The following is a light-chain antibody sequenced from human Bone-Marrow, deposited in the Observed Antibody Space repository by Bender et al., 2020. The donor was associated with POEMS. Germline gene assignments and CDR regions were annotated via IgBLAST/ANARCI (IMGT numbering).Light chain of an antibody. CDR3: CSSTASYSWV. J-gene: IGLJ3*02. Sequence: QSALTQPASVSGSPGQSVTIACTGTSSDVGSYNLVSWYQQHPGKAPKLMIYEGTKRPSGVSSRFSGYKSGSSASLTISGLQAEDEADYYCCSSTASYSWVFGGGTKLTVL. CDR1: SSDVGSYNL. CDR2: EGT. V-gene: IGLV2-23*01.